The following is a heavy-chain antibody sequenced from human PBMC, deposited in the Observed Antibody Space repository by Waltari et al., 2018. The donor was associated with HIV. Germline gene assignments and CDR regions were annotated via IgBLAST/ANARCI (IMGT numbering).Heavy chain of an antibody. CDR3: ARGIYGDYADFDY. V-gene: IGHV7-4-1*02. Sequence: QVQLVQTGSELKKPGASVKVSFQASGYPFTNSSIHWVGPAPGQGLGWMGWINTNTGNPTYAQGCTGRFVFSLDTSVSTAYLQISSLKAEDTAVYYCARGIYGDYADFDYWGQGTLVTVSS. CDR1: GYPFTNSS. CDR2: INTNTGNP. J-gene: IGHJ4*02. D-gene: IGHD4-17*01.